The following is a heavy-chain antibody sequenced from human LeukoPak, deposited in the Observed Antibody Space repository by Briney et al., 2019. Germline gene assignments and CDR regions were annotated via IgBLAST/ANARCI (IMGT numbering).Heavy chain of an antibody. V-gene: IGHV3-30-3*01. D-gene: IGHD2-8*01. J-gene: IGHJ4*02. CDR1: GFTFSSYA. CDR3: ARVEVSTNSPPTL. CDR2: ISYDGSNK. Sequence: HSGGSLRLSCAASGFTFSSYAMHWVRQAPGKGLEWVAVISYDGSNKYYADSVKGRFTISRDNSKNTLYLQMNSLRAEDTAVYYCARVEVSTNSPPTLWGQGTLVTVSS.